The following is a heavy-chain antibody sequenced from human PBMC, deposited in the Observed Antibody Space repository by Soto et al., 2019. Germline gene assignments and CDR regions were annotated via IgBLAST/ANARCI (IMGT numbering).Heavy chain of an antibody. D-gene: IGHD1-1*01. CDR3: AKDISRWNSVDSCMDV. CDR1: GFTFDDYT. Sequence: PGGSLRLSCAASGFTFDDYTMHWVRQAPGKCLEWVSLISWDGGSTYYADSVKGRFTISRDNSKNSLYLQMNSLRTEDTALYYCAKDISRWNSVDSCMDVWGQGTTVTVSS. CDR2: ISWDGGST. J-gene: IGHJ6*02. V-gene: IGHV3-43*01.